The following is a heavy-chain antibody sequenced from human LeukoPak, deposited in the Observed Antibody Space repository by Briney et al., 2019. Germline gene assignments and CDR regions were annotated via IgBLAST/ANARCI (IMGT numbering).Heavy chain of an antibody. V-gene: IGHV3-21*04. J-gene: IGHJ3*02. D-gene: IGHD1-14*01. Sequence: PGGSLRLSCAASGFTFSSYSMKWARQAPGKGLEWVSSISSSSGYIYYADSVKGRFTISRDNAKNSLYLQMNSLRVEDTAVYYCAKDRLPDPDAFDIWGQGRMVTVSS. CDR2: ISSSSGYI. CDR1: GFTFSSYS. CDR3: AKDRLPDPDAFDI.